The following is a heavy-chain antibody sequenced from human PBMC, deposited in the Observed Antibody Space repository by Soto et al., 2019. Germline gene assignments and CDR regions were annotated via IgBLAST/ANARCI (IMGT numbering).Heavy chain of an antibody. CDR1: GFTFSSYA. V-gene: IGHV3-23*01. J-gene: IGHJ4*02. CDR3: AKDQIEYSSANDLDY. D-gene: IGHD6-6*01. Sequence: GWSLRLSCAASGFTFSSYARSWVLQDPGKGLEWVLAISGSGGSTYYADSVKGRFTISRDNSKNTLYLQMNSLRAEDTAVYNCAKDQIEYSSANDLDYWRQGTLVTVSS. CDR2: ISGSGGST.